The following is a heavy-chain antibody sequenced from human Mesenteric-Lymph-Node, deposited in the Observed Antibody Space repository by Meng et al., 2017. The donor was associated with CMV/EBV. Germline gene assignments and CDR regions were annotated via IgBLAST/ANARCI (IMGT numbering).Heavy chain of an antibody. J-gene: IGHJ4*02. Sequence: FSGFSLSTSGGAVDWIRQPPGKALEFLALIYWDDDRSYSPYLNNRLTITKDTSKNQVVLTMTNMDPVDTATYFCAHSYASGTRLGYWGQGTLVTVSS. D-gene: IGHD3-10*01. CDR1: GFSLSTSGGA. CDR3: AHSYASGTRLGY. V-gene: IGHV2-5*02. CDR2: IYWDDDR.